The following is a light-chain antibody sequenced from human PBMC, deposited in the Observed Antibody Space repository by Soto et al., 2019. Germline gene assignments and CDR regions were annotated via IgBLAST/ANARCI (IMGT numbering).Light chain of an antibody. CDR2: VGTGGIVG. J-gene: IGLJ1*01. V-gene: IGLV9-49*01. Sequence: QSVLTQSPSASASLGASVTLTCTLSSGYSNYKVDWYQQRPGKGPRFVMRVGTGGIVGSKGDGIPDRFSVLGSGLNRYLTIKNIQEEDESDYHCGADHGSGSNFAYVFGTGTKVTVL. CDR1: SGYSNYK. CDR3: GADHGSGSNFAYV.